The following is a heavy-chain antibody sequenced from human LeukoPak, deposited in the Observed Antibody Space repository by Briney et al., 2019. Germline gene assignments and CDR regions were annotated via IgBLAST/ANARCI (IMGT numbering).Heavy chain of an antibody. CDR3: ARAGDYDFWSGYYTPVHYGMDV. CDR2: IIPIFGTA. Sequence: VASVKVSCKASGGTFSSYAISWVRQAPGQGLEWMGGIIPIFGTANYAQKFQGRVTITADESTSTAYMELRSLRSDDTAVYYCARAGDYDFWSGYYTPVHYGMDVWGQGTTVTVSS. V-gene: IGHV1-69*13. J-gene: IGHJ6*02. D-gene: IGHD3-3*01. CDR1: GGTFSSYA.